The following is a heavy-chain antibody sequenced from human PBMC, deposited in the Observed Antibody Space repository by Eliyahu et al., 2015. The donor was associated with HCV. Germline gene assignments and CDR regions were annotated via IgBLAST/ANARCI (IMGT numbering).Heavy chain of an antibody. V-gene: IGHV3-33*01. J-gene: IGHJ5*02. CDR1: GFSFXXYG. Sequence: QVHLVESGGGVVQPGXSLRLSCVASGFSFXXYGMHWVRQAPGKGLEWVAVIWYDGRNKYYADSVMGRFTISRDTSKNTLYLQMNRLRVEDTALYYCARDVDTTSHYNWFDPWGQGTLVTVSS. CDR3: ARDVDTTSHYNWFDP. CDR2: IWYDGRNK. D-gene: IGHD1-26*01.